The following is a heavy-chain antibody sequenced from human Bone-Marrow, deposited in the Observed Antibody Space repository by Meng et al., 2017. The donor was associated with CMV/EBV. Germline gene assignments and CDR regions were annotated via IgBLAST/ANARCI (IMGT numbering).Heavy chain of an antibody. CDR2: IYYSGST. Sequence: SETLSLTCSVSGGSNSSYYWSWIRQSPGKGLEWIGYIYYSGSTNYNPSLKDRVTISVDTSKNQFSLNLTSVTTADTALYYCARGSSNSWYYGMDVWGQGTSVTVSS. J-gene: IGHJ6*02. V-gene: IGHV4-59*01. D-gene: IGHD6-13*01. CDR3: ARGSSNSWYYGMDV. CDR1: GGSNSSYY.